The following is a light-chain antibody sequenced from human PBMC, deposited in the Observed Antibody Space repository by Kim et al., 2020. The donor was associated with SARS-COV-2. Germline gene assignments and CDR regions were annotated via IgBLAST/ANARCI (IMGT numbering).Light chain of an antibody. CDR1: QSISTW. Sequence: AAVGDRLIITCRASQSISTWLPWYQQRQGRASKGLIYRTSDLGGGVPSRFSGSVSGTEFTLTISSLQPDDFATYFCQQYNTYPWTFAQGTKLDIK. CDR3: QQYNTYPWT. J-gene: IGKJ1*01. CDR2: RTS. V-gene: IGKV1-5*03.